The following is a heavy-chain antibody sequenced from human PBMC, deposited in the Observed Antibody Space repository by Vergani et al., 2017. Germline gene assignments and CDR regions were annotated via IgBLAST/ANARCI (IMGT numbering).Heavy chain of an antibody. Sequence: QVQLQESGPGLVKPSETLSLTCTVSGGSISSYYWSWIRQPPGKGLEWIGYIYYSGSTNYHPSLKSRVTISVDTSKNQFSLKLSSVTAADTAVYYCARSQPYDSSGYYPGWFDPWGQGTLVTVSS. J-gene: IGHJ5*02. CDR2: IYYSGST. D-gene: IGHD3-22*01. V-gene: IGHV4-59*01. CDR1: GGSISSYY. CDR3: ARSQPYDSSGYYPGWFDP.